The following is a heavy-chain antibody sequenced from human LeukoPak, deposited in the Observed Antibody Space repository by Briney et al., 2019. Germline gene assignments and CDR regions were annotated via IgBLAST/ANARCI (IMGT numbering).Heavy chain of an antibody. CDR1: GFTFSSYW. J-gene: IGHJ4*02. CDR3: ARGIYGDPVAFDY. Sequence: GGSLRLSCAASGFTFSSYWMSWVRQAPGRGLVWVSRIHSDEIRTNYADSVTGRFTISRDNAKNTVYLQMNSLRNEDTAVYYCARGIYGDPVAFDYWGQGTLVTVSS. V-gene: IGHV3-74*01. D-gene: IGHD4/OR15-4a*01. CDR2: IHSDEIRT.